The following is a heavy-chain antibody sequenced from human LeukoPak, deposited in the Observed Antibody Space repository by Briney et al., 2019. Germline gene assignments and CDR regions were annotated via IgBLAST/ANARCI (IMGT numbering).Heavy chain of an antibody. D-gene: IGHD3-9*01. CDR1: GFTFSDSY. Sequence: GGSLRLSCAASGFTFSDSYMSWIRQAPGKGLEWVSYISTSSTTIHYADSVKGRFTISRDNAKNSLYLQMNSLRAEDTAVYYCARDWYDNSDAFDIWGQGTMVTVSS. CDR3: ARDWYDNSDAFDI. V-gene: IGHV3-11*04. J-gene: IGHJ3*02. CDR2: ISTSSTTI.